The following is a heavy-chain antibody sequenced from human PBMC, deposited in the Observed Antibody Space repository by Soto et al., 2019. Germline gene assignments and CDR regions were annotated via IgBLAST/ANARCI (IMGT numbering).Heavy chain of an antibody. J-gene: IGHJ1*01. D-gene: IGHD3-9*01. Sequence: QVQLVQSGAEVKKPGSSVKVSCKASGGTFSSYAISWVRQAPGQGLEWLGGIIPIFGTANYAQKFKGRVTLTADEPARPAHMEQHSPGYEDTAVYYCARETRPYDILTIDYIIPCGGVMSYWGQGTLVTVSS. CDR3: ARETRPYDILTIDYIIPCGGVMSY. V-gene: IGHV1-69*01. CDR2: IIPIFGTA. CDR1: GGTFSSYA.